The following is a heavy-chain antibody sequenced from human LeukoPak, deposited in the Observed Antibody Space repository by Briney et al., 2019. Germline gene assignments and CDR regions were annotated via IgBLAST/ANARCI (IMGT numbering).Heavy chain of an antibody. D-gene: IGHD2-8*01. CDR2: IKSKTDGGTT. Sequence: GGSLRLSCGASGFTFSNAWMTWVRQAPGKGPEWVGRIKSKTDGGTTDYAAPVKGRFTISRDDSKNTVYLQMNSLKTEDTAVYYCTTYPMVYAMNYWGQGTLVTVSS. V-gene: IGHV3-15*01. CDR3: TTYPMVYAMNY. CDR1: GFTFSNAW. J-gene: IGHJ4*02.